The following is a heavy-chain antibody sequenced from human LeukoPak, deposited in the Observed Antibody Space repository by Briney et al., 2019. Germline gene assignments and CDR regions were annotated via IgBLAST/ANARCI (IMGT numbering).Heavy chain of an antibody. CDR2: IYYSGST. J-gene: IGHJ4*02. V-gene: IGHV4-59*01. CDR1: GGSISNNY. CDR3: ASHKGF. Sequence: SETLSLTCTVSGGSISNNYWSWFRQPPGKGLEWIGYIYYSGSTNYNPSLKSRVTISVDTSKSQFSLKLSSVTAADTAVYYCASHKGFWGQGTLVAVSS.